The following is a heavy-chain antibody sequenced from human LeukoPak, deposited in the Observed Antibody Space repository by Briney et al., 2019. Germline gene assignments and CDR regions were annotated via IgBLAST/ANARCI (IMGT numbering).Heavy chain of an antibody. J-gene: IGHJ3*02. D-gene: IGHD2-21*02. V-gene: IGHV1-69*13. CDR2: IIPIFGTA. CDR3: ASGGLAYCGGDCWYGGWAFDI. CDR1: GYNLTSYA. Sequence: LWASVKVSCKASGYNLTSYAMNWVRQAPGQGFEWMGGIIPIFGTANYAQKFQGRVTITADESTSTAYMELSSLRSEDTAVYYCASGGLAYCGGDCWYGGWAFDIWGQGTMVTVSS.